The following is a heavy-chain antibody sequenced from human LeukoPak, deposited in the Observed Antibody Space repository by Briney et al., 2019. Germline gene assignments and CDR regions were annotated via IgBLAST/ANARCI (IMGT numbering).Heavy chain of an antibody. J-gene: IGHJ5*02. V-gene: IGHV4-39*07. D-gene: IGHD6-13*01. CDR3: ARDPYSSSWKNWFDP. Sequence: PSETLSLTCSVSGDSIINSYFWAWIRQPPGKGLEWIGSMYYKGSTYYNLSLKSRVTISVDTPKNHFSLKLNSVTAADTAVYYCARDPYSSSWKNWFDPWGQGILVTVSS. CDR1: GDSIINSYF. CDR2: MYYKGST.